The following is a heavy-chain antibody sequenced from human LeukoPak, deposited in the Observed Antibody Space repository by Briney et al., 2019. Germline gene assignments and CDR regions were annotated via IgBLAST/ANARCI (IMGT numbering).Heavy chain of an antibody. CDR2: NNHNSGDT. J-gene: IGHJ6*03. Sequence: GASVKVSCKASGYTFTGYYMHWVRQPPGQGFEWMRWNNHNSGDTIYAQKFRHRVTMTRDTYISTAYMELSRLRSDDTAVYYCARGGGVYNWADYYYYYMDVWGKGTTVSVSS. CDR1: GYTFTGYY. CDR3: ARGGGVYNWADYYYYYMDV. D-gene: IGHD5-24*01. V-gene: IGHV1-2*02.